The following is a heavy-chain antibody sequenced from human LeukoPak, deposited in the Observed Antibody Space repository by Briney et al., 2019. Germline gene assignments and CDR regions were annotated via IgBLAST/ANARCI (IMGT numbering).Heavy chain of an antibody. CDR3: ARGHYDIVTGYYKVWYFDY. V-gene: IGHV4-39*01. J-gene: IGHJ4*02. Sequence: PSETLSLTCTVSGGSISSNNYYWAWIRQPPGKGLEWIGSIYYSGSNYCNPSLKSQVTISVDTSKNQFSLKLTSVTAADTAVYFCARGHYDIVTGYYKVWYFDYWGQGTLVTVSS. D-gene: IGHD3-9*01. CDR2: IYYSGSN. CDR1: GGSISSNNYY.